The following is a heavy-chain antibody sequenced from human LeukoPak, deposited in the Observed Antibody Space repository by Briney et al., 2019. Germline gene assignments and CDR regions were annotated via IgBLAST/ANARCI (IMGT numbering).Heavy chain of an antibody. Sequence: SETLSLTCTVSGGSISSYYWSWIRQPPGKGLEWIGYIYYSGSTNYNPSLKSRVTISVDTSKNQFSLKLSSVTAADTAVYYCARVGYIRFSEWPQYYFDYWGQGTLVTVSS. D-gene: IGHD3-3*01. CDR1: GGSISSYY. CDR3: ARVGYIRFSEWPQYYFDY. CDR2: IYYSGST. J-gene: IGHJ4*02. V-gene: IGHV4-59*01.